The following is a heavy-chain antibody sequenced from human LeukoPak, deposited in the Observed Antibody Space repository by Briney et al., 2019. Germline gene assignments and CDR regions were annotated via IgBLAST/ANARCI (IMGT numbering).Heavy chain of an antibody. Sequence: GGSLRLSCAASGFTFSSYSMNWVRQAPGKGLEWVSSISSSSSYIYYADSVKGRFTISRDNSKNTLYLQMNSLRAEDTAVYYCAREHIAARWLDPWGQGTLVTVSS. CDR2: ISSSSSYI. V-gene: IGHV3-21*01. J-gene: IGHJ5*02. CDR1: GFTFSSYS. D-gene: IGHD6-6*01. CDR3: AREHIAARWLDP.